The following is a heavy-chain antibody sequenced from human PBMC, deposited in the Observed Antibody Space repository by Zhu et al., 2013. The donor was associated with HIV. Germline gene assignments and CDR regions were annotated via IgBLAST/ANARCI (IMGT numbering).Heavy chain of an antibody. CDR2: IIPMFGTA. D-gene: IGHD1-1*01. V-gene: IGHV1-69*01. J-gene: IGHJ6*03. CDR1: GGTFSSYA. CDR3: ARDSXNQLLHGGTCFYMDV. Sequence: QVQLAQSGAELKKPGSSVRVSCKASGGTFSSYAISWVRQAPGQGLEWMGGIIPMFGTANYAQKFQGRVTITADESTSTAYMEVSSLRSEDTAVYYCARDSXNQLLHGGTCFYMDVWGRGTTVTVPS.